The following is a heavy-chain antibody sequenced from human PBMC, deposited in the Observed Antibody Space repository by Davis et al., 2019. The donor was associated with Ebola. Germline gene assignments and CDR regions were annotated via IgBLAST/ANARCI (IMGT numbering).Heavy chain of an antibody. CDR3: ARDGWFYDILTGYSRGAFDI. D-gene: IGHD3-9*01. CDR2: IYYSGST. J-gene: IGHJ3*02. V-gene: IGHV4-59*01. Sequence: MPGGSLRLSCTVSGGSISSYYWSWIRQPPGKGLEWIGYIYYSGSTNYNPSLKSRVTISVDTSKNQFSLKLSSVTAADTAVYYCARDGWFYDILTGYSRGAFDIWGQGTMVTVSS. CDR1: GGSISSYY.